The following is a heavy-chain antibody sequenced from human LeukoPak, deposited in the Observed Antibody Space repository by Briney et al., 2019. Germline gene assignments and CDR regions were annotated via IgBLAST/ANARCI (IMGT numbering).Heavy chain of an antibody. CDR3: ARWFRWFGELPKYYFDY. J-gene: IGHJ4*02. CDR1: GGSISSYY. V-gene: IGHV4-59*12. D-gene: IGHD3-10*01. CDR2: IYYSGST. Sequence: SETLSLTCTVSGGSISSYYWSWIRQPPGKGLEWIGYIYYSGSTNYNPSLKSRVTISVDTSKNQFSLKLSSVTAADTAVYYCARWFRWFGELPKYYFDYWGQGTLVTVSS.